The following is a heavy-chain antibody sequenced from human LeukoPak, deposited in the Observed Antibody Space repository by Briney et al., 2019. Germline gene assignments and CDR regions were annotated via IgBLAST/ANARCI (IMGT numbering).Heavy chain of an antibody. CDR2: IRYDGTNK. V-gene: IGHV3-30*02. CDR1: GFTSSSYG. J-gene: IGHJ4*02. Sequence: GGSLRLSCAASGFTSSSYGMHWVRQAPGKGLEWVAFIRYDGTNKYYADSVKGRFTISRDNSKNTLYLQMNKSRAEDTAVYFCAKDRGVGDYFDYWGQGTLVTVSS. CDR3: AKDRGVGDYFDY. D-gene: IGHD2-8*01.